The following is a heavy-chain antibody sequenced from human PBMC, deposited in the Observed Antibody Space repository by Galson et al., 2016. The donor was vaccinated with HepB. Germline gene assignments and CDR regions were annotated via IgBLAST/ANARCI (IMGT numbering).Heavy chain of an antibody. CDR1: GFTLSSNA. V-gene: IGHV3-23*01. J-gene: IGHJ5*02. D-gene: IGHD3-3*01. Sequence: SLRLSCAASGFTLSSNAMSWVRQAPGKGLDWVSTISDVGAGTYYADSVKGRFTISRDNSKNTLYPQMNSLRAEDTAVYYCAKFMPGTLGFVEWLPTWFDPWGQGTLVTVSS. CDR3: AKFMPGTLGFVEWLPTWFDP. CDR2: ISDVGAGT.